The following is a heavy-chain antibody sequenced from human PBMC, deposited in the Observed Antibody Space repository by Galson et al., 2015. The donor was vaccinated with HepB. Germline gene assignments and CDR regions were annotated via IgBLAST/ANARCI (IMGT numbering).Heavy chain of an antibody. CDR1: GGTFSSYA. D-gene: IGHD1-26*01. CDR3: ASASQWELPLYFDY. CDR2: IIPILGIA. J-gene: IGHJ4*02. Sequence: SCKASGGTFSSYAISWVRQAPGQGLEWMGRIIPILGIANYAQKFQGRVTITADKSTSTAYMELSSLRSEDTAVYYCASASQWELPLYFDYWGQGTLVTVSS. V-gene: IGHV1-69*04.